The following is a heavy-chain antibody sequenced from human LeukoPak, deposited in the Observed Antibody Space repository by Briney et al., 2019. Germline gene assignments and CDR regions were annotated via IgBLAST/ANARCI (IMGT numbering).Heavy chain of an antibody. J-gene: IGHJ3*02. CDR3: LRVPLTYRTFDI. V-gene: IGHV3-64D*09. Sequence: GGSLRLSCSASGFTFSNYVMHWVRQAPGKGLEYVPSISSNGGSTYYADSVKGRFTISRDNSKNTLYLQMSSLREEDTAVYYCLRVPLTYRTFDIWGQGTMVTVSS. CDR1: GFTFSNYV. D-gene: IGHD3-16*02. CDR2: ISSNGGST.